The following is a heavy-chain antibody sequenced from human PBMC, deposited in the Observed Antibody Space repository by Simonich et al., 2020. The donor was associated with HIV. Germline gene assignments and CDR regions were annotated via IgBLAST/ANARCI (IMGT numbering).Heavy chain of an antibody. CDR2: IYPGVSYT. D-gene: IGHD6-19*01. Sequence: EVQLVQSGAAVKKPGESLNISCKGSGHNFPNYWIGWVRQMPGKGLEWVGNIYPGVSYTTYSPSFQGQVTIAADKSISTAYLPWSSLKASDTAMYYCVKRMAGTDAFDIWGQGTMVTVSS. J-gene: IGHJ3*02. CDR1: GHNFPNYW. V-gene: IGHV5-51*03. CDR3: VKRMAGTDAFDI.